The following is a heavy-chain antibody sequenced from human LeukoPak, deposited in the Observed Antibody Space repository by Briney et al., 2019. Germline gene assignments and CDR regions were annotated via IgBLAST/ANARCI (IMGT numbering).Heavy chain of an antibody. CDR3: AKNTSGTYLDY. J-gene: IGHJ4*02. CDR2: TSTNSSST. V-gene: IGHV3-23*01. Sequence: WGTLRLSCAASTFTFSSYAMSWVPKAPGNGLEWVSSTSTNSSSTNYADSVKGRFTISRDNSKNMVYLQMNSLRAEDTAVYYCAKNTSGTYLDYWGQGILVTVSS. CDR1: TFTFSSYA. D-gene: IGHD1-26*01.